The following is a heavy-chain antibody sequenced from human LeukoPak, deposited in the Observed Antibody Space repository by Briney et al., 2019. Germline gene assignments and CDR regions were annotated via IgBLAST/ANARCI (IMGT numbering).Heavy chain of an antibody. D-gene: IGHD3-22*01. CDR3: ARLDYGSSGYLNYHGMDV. V-gene: IGHV5-51*01. CDR2: IYPGDSDT. CDR1: GYSFTTYW. Sequence: GEPLKISCKGSGYSFTTYWIGWVRQMPGKCLECKGNIYPGDSDTRYGPSFQALVTISADTSISTAYLQWSSLKASDTAMYYCARLDYGSSGYLNYHGMDVWGQGTTVTVSS. J-gene: IGHJ6*02.